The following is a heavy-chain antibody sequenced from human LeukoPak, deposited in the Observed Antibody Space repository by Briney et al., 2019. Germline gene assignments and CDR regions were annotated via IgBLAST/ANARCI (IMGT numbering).Heavy chain of an antibody. J-gene: IGHJ4*02. V-gene: IGHV3-21*01. CDR1: GFTFSSYS. D-gene: IGHD3-10*01. CDR3: ARSQLWFGESMFDY. CDR2: ISSSSSYI. Sequence: PGGSLRLSCAASGFTFSSYSMNWVRQAPGKGLEWVSSISSSSSYIYYADSVKGRFTISRDNAKNSLYLQMNSLRAEDTAVYYCARSQLWFGESMFDYWGQGTLVTVSS.